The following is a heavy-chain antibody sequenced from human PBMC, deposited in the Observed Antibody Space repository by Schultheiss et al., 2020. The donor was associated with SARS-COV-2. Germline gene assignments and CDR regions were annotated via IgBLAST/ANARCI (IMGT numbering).Heavy chain of an antibody. CDR2: IDCDGSST. CDR1: GFTSSHYS. D-gene: IGHD3-22*01. CDR3: ATYYYSSGYYVFDF. Sequence: GGSLRLSCAASGFTSSHYSMNWVRQVPGKGLVWVSRIDCDGSSTTYADSVKGRFTISRDNAKNTLYLQMNSRRAEETAVYYCATYYYSSGYYVFDFWGQGTLVTVSS. J-gene: IGHJ4*02. V-gene: IGHV3-74*01.